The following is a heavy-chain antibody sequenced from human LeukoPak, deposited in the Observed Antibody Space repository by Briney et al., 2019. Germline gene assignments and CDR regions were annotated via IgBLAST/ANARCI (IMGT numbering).Heavy chain of an antibody. CDR1: GFTFSNAW. CDR2: IKSKTAGETI. Sequence: GGSLRLSCEGSGFTFSNAWMTWVRQVPGKGLEWVGRIKSKTAGETIDYAAPVKGRFTISRDDWKNTAYLQMNSLKTEDTAVYYCATVGRYYYDSWGQGTLVTVS. V-gene: IGHV3-15*01. CDR3: ATVGRYYYDS. D-gene: IGHD3-10*01. J-gene: IGHJ5*01.